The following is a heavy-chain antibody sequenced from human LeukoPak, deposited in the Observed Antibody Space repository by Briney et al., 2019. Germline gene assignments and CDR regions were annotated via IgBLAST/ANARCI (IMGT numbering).Heavy chain of an antibody. CDR1: GGSISSGSYY. D-gene: IGHD2-2*01. V-gene: IGHV4-61*02. CDR2: IYTSGST. CDR3: ARDLSCSSTSCYGYYYYYYMDV. Sequence: SETLSLTCTLSGGSISSGSYYWSWIRQPAGKGLEWIGRIYTSGSTNYNPSLKSRVTISVDTSKNQFSLKLSSVTAADTAVYYCARDLSCSSTSCYGYYYYYYMDVWGKGTTVTVSS. J-gene: IGHJ6*03.